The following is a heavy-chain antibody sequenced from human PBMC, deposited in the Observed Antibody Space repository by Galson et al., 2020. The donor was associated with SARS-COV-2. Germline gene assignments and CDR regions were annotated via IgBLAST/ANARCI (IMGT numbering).Heavy chain of an antibody. J-gene: IGHJ6*02. D-gene: IGHD3-16*01. CDR1: GFTFSSYA. V-gene: IGHV3-30-3*01. Sequence: GESLKISCAASGFTFSSYAMHWVRQAPGKGLEWVAVISYDGSNKYYADSVKGRFTISRDNSKNTLYLQMNSLRAEDTAVYYCARELLSDEYGWGSLGAYYDSYGMDVWGQGATVTVSS. CDR3: ARELLSDEYGWGSLGAYYDSYGMDV. CDR2: ISYDGSNK.